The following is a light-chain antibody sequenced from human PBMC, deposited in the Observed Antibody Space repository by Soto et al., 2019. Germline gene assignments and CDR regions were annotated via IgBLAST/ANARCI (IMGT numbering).Light chain of an antibody. Sequence: QSVLTQPPSASGTPGQRVTISCSGGSSNIGGNTVNWYRQVPGTAPKLLIYSNNQRPSGVPDRRSGSKSGTSASLAISGLQSEDEADYYCAAWDDSLDGLYVFGTGTKVTVL. V-gene: IGLV1-44*01. CDR1: SSNIGGNT. J-gene: IGLJ1*01. CDR3: AAWDDSLDGLYV. CDR2: SNN.